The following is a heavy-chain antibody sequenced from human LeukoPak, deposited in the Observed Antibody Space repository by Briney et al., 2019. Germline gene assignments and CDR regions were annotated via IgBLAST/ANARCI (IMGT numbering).Heavy chain of an antibody. V-gene: IGHV4-59*01. J-gene: IGHJ5*02. Sequence: SETLSLTCTVSGGSISSYYWSWIRQPPGKGLEWIGYIYYSGSTNYNPSPKSRATISVDTSKNQFSLKLSSVTAADTAVYYCARVQVSQWLVQFWFDPWGQGTLVTVPS. D-gene: IGHD6-19*01. CDR1: GGSISSYY. CDR3: ARVQVSQWLVQFWFDP. CDR2: IYYSGST.